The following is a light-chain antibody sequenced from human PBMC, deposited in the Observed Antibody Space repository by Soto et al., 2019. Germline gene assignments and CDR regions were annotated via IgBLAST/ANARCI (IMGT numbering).Light chain of an antibody. Sequence: QSALTQPASVSGSPGQSITISCTGTSSDVGFYNYVSWYQQHPGKAPKLMIYEVSNRPSGVSNRFSGSKSGNTASLTISGLQAEDEADYYCSSYRSSSTLCVFGSGTKVTV. CDR3: SSYRSSSTLCV. CDR1: SSDVGFYNY. CDR2: EVS. J-gene: IGLJ1*01. V-gene: IGLV2-14*01.